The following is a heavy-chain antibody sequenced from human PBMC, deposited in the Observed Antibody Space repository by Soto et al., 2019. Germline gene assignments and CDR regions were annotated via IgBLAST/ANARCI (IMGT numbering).Heavy chain of an antibody. CDR1: GFTFTSSA. J-gene: IGHJ6*01. CDR3: AAESSRWYDHYGLDV. CDR2: IVVGSGNT. Sequence: AASVKVSCKASGFTFTSSAVPWVRQARGQRLEWIGWIVVGSGNTNYAQKFQERVTITRDMSTSTAYMELSSLRSEDTAVYYCAAESSRWYDHYGLDVW. V-gene: IGHV1-58*01. D-gene: IGHD6-13*01.